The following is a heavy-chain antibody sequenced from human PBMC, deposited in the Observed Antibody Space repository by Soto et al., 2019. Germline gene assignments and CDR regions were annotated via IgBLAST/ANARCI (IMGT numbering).Heavy chain of an antibody. Sequence: EVQLVESGGGLVQPGGSLRLSCAASGFTFSSYEMNWVRQAPGKGLEWVSYISSSGSTIYYADSVKGRFTISRDNAKNSLYLQMNSLRAEDTAVYYCARLARDFWSGYYGRAPVSYGMDVWGQGTTVTVSS. J-gene: IGHJ6*02. D-gene: IGHD3-3*01. V-gene: IGHV3-48*03. CDR1: GFTFSSYE. CDR2: ISSSGSTI. CDR3: ARLARDFWSGYYGRAPVSYGMDV.